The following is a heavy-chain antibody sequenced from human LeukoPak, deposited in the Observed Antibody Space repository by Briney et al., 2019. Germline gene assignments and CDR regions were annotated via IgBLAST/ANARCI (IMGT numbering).Heavy chain of an antibody. CDR2: IYSGGST. J-gene: IGHJ6*02. V-gene: IGHV3-53*04. CDR3: VREKLERRWIDYYYYYGMDV. Sequence: GGSLRLSCAASGFTVSSNYMSWVRQSPGKGLEWVSVIYSGGSTYYADSVKGRFTISRHNSKNTLYLQMNSLRAEDTAVYYCVREKLERRWIDYYYYYGMDVWGQGTTVTVSS. CDR1: GFTVSSNY. D-gene: IGHD1-1*01.